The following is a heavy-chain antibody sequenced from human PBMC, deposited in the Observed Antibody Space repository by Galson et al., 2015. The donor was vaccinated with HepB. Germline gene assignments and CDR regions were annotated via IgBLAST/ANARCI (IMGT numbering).Heavy chain of an antibody. J-gene: IGHJ4*02. CDR2: IYYSGST. Sequence: ETLSLTCTVSGGSISSRSSYWGWIRQPPGKGLEWIGSIYYSGSTYYNPSLKNRVTISVDTSKNQFSLKLSSVTAADTAIYYCAKPSSHEGVFWGQGTLAAVSS. V-gene: IGHV4-39*01. CDR3: AKPSSHEGVF. D-gene: IGHD3-16*01. CDR1: GGSISSRSSY.